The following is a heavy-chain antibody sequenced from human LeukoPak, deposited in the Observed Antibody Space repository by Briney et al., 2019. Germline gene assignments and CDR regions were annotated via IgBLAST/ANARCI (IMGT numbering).Heavy chain of an antibody. CDR3: ARSGGPGTYHQLRYNWFDP. CDR1: GFTLSDYH. J-gene: IGHJ5*02. CDR2: ITTISHYI. V-gene: IGHV3-21*01. Sequence: GGSLRLSCAASGFTLSDYHMNWVRQAPGKGLEWLSSITTISHYIYYAGAVRGRFAISRDNAKNSLYLQMNSLRGEDTAVYYCARSGGPGTYHQLRYNWFDPWGQGTLVTVSS. D-gene: IGHD3-10*01.